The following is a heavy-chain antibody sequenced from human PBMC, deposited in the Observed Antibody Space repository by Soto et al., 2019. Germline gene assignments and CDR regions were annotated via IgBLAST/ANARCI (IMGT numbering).Heavy chain of an antibody. CDR2: IYWDYDK. V-gene: IGHV2-5*02. J-gene: IGHJ4*02. D-gene: IGHD3-22*01. CDR1: GFSLSTSGVG. Sequence: QITLKESGPTLVKPTQTLTLTCTFSGFSLSTSGVGVGWIRQPPGKALEWLALIYWDYDKRYSPSLKSRLTITKDTSKNQVVLTMTNMDPVDTATYYCSHSRRSNSGYYSVYWGQGTLVTVSS. CDR3: SHSRRSNSGYYSVY.